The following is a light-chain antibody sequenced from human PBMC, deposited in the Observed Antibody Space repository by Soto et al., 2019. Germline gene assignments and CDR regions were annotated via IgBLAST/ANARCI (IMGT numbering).Light chain of an antibody. CDR3: QQLTSYPRST. CDR1: QSISSW. CDR2: KAS. V-gene: IGKV1-5*03. J-gene: IGKJ5*01. Sequence: DIQMTQSPSTLSASVGDRVTITCRASQSISSWLAWYQQKPGKAPKLLIYKASSLETGVPSRFSGSGSGTEFTLTISSLQPEDFATYHCQQLTSYPRSTFGQGTRLEIK.